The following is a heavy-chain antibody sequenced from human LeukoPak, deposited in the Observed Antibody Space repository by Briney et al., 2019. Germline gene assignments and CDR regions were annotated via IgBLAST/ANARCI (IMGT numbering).Heavy chain of an antibody. D-gene: IGHD5-24*01. CDR1: GGSISSYY. CDR2: IYYSGST. J-gene: IGHJ4*02. CDR3: ARGSNVDGYNQYYFDY. Sequence: SETLSLTCTVSGGSISSYYWSWIRQPPGKGLEWIGYIYYSGSTNYNPSLKSRVTISVDTSKNQFSLKLSSVTAADTAVYYCARGSNVDGYNQYYFDYWGQGTLVTVSS. V-gene: IGHV4-59*08.